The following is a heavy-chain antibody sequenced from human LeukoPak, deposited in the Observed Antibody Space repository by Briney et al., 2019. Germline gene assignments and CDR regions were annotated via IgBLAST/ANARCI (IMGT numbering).Heavy chain of an antibody. CDR3: AKGAGGFSYYNWFDP. D-gene: IGHD5-18*01. CDR2: IYYSGTT. V-gene: IGHV4-39*07. J-gene: IGHJ5*02. CDR1: GGSISSSPYY. Sequence: SETLSLTCTVSGGSISSSPYYWGWIRQPPGKGLEWIGSIYYSGTTHYSPSLESRVTISVDTSKSQFSLKLASVTAADTAIYYCAKGAGGFSYYNWFDPWGQGTLVTVSS.